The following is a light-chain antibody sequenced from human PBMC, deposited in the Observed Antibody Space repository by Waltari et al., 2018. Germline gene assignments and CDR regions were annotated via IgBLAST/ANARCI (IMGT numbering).Light chain of an antibody. Sequence: QSVLTQPPSVSAAPGQKVTISCSGISSLLVFTSVSWSQQLPDTAPKLLIHDNDKRPAGIADRLSASKSDTSVTLDIPEVQDGDEAHYYCATWVRRLKSVFGGGTKVTVL. CDR2: DND. CDR1: SSLLVFTS. CDR3: ATWVRRLKSV. J-gene: IGLJ2*01. V-gene: IGLV1-51*01.